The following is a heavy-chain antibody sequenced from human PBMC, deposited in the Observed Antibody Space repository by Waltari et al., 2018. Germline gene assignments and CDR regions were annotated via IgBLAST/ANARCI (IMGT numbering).Heavy chain of an antibody. J-gene: IGHJ6*03. CDR1: GYTFTGTH. V-gene: IGHV1-2*06. Sequence: QVQLVQSGAEVKKPGASVKVSCKASGYTFTGTHVTWVRQGPGQGLEGRGRRNPNSGGTNYAQKFQGRVTMTRDTSISTAYMELSRLRSDDTAVYYCARETEGEGMDYYYYYMDVWGKGTTVTVSS. CDR3: ARETEGEGMDYYYYYMDV. D-gene: IGHD3-16*01. CDR2: RNPNSGGT.